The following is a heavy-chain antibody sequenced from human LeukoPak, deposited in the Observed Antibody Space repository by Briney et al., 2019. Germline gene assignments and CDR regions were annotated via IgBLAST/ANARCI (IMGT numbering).Heavy chain of an antibody. CDR3: ARGSSDLWFGELLYHY. CDR1: GYTFTSYD. J-gene: IGHJ4*02. D-gene: IGHD3-10*01. CDR2: MNPNSGNT. Sequence: ASVKVSCKASGYTFTSYDINWVRQATGQGLEWMGWMNPNSGNTGYAQKFQGRVTMTRNTSISTAYMELSSLRSEDTAVNYCARGSSDLWFGELLYHYWGQGTLVTVSS. V-gene: IGHV1-8*01.